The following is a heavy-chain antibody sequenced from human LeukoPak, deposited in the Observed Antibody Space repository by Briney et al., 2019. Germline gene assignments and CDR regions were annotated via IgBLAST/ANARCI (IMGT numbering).Heavy chain of an antibody. J-gene: IGHJ4*02. CDR1: GGTFSSYA. V-gene: IGHV1-69*13. CDR2: IIPIFGTA. CDR3: ARALSDCSSTSCLNDYLLPGDY. D-gene: IGHD2-2*01. Sequence: ASVKVSCKASGGTFSSYAISWVRQAPGQGVEWMGGIIPIFGTANYAHKFQRRVTITADESTRTAYMELSSLRSEDTAMYYCARALSDCSSTSCLNDYLLPGDYWGQGTLVTVSS.